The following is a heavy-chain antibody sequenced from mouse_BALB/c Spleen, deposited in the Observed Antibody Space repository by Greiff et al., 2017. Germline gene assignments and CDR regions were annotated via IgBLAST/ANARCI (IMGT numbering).Heavy chain of an antibody. Sequence: VQLQQSGPELMKPGASVKISCKASGYSFTSYYMHWVKQSHGKSLEWIGYIDPFNGGTSYNQKFKGKATLTVDKSSSTAYMHLSSLTSEDSAVYYCARSDGYYGWFAYGGQGTLVTVSA. J-gene: IGHJ3*01. CDR1: GYSFTSYY. V-gene: IGHV1S135*01. D-gene: IGHD2-3*01. CDR3: ARSDGYYGWFAY. CDR2: IDPFNGGT.